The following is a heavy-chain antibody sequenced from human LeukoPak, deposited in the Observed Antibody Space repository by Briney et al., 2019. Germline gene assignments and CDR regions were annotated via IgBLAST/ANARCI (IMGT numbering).Heavy chain of an antibody. CDR3: ARDVYCSGGNCYYYFDY. J-gene: IGHJ4*02. D-gene: IGHD2-15*01. Sequence: ASVKVSCTASGYTFTSYDIAWVRHAPGQGLEWMAWISAYNGDTNYAQKLQGRVTMTTDTSTSTAYIELTSLNSDDTAVYYCARDVYCSGGNCYYYFDYWGQGTLVTVSS. CDR1: GYTFTSYD. V-gene: IGHV1-18*01. CDR2: ISAYNGDT.